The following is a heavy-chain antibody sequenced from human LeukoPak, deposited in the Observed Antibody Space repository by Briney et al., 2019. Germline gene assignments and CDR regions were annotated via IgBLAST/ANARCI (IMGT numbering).Heavy chain of an antibody. Sequence: PSETLSLSCVVYGGSFSGYYWSWIRQPPGKGLEGVGEINHSGSTNYNPSLQSRVTISVDTPKRQFSLKLSSVTAADAGVYYGARGYSGYVPFDYWGQGTRVTVST. V-gene: IGHV4-34*01. J-gene: IGHJ4*02. D-gene: IGHD5-12*01. CDR1: GGSFSGYY. CDR3: ARGYSGYVPFDY. CDR2: INHSGST.